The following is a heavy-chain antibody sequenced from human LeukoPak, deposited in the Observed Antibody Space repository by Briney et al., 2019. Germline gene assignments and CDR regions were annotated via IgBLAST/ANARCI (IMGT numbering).Heavy chain of an antibody. D-gene: IGHD3-10*01. CDR2: IYHSGST. CDR3: ARGKLVVDLYYYGSGSYYND. CDR1: GYSISSGYY. J-gene: IGHJ4*02. Sequence: SETLSLTCTVSGYSISSGYYWGWIRQPPGKGLEWIGSIYHSGSTYYNPSLKSRVTISVDTSKNQFSLKLSSVTAADTAVYYCARGKLVVDLYYYGSGSYYNDWGQGTLVTVSS. V-gene: IGHV4-38-2*02.